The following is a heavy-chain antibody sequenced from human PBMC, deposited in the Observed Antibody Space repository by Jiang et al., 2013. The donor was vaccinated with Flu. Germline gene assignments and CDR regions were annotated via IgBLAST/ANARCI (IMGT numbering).Heavy chain of an antibody. CDR3: ARARDGDFYFDY. J-gene: IGHJ4*02. CDR1: GYTFTSYW. D-gene: IGHD4-17*01. V-gene: IGHV5-51*01. CDR2: IYPGDFDT. Sequence: ISCKGSGYTFTSYWIGWVRQMPGKGLEWMGIIYPGDFDTRYSPSFQGQVTISADRSISTAYLQWSSLKPSDTAMYYCARARDGDFYFDYCGQGTLVTVSS.